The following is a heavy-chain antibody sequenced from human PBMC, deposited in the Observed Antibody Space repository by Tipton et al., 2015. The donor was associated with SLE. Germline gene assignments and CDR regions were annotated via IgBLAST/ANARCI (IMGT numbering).Heavy chain of an antibody. CDR1: GGSISSYY. V-gene: IGHV4-4*09. CDR3: ASIAARIDY. J-gene: IGHJ4*02. Sequence: TLSLTCTVSGGSISSYYWSWIRQPPGKGLEWIGYIYTSGSTNYNPSLKSRVTISVDTSKNQFSLKLSSVTAADTAVYYCASIAARIDYWGQGTLVTVSS. D-gene: IGHD6-6*01. CDR2: IYTSGST.